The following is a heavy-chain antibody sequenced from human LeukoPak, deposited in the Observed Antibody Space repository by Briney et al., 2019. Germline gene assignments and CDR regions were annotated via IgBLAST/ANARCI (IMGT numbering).Heavy chain of an antibody. CDR2: IKQDGSEK. CDR1: GFTFSSYW. CDR3: ARHPPDWLSD. V-gene: IGHV3-7*01. Sequence: PGGSLRLSCAASGFTFSSYWMRWVRQAPGKGLEWVANIKQDGSEKYYADSVKGRFTISRDNAKNSLYLQMNSLRAEDTAVYYCARHPPDWLSDWGQGTLVTVPS. J-gene: IGHJ4*02. D-gene: IGHD3-9*01.